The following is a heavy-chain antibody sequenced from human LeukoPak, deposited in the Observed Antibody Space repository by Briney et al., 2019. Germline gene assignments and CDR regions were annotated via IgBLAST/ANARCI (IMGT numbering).Heavy chain of an antibody. J-gene: IGHJ6*03. V-gene: IGHV1-18*04. CDR3: ASGNDFWSGSSPMDV. CDR2: ISAYNGNT. CDR1: GYTFTSCG. Sequence: GASVKVSCKASGYTFTSCGISWVRQAPGQGLEWMGWISAYNGNTNYAQKLQGRVTMTTDTSTSTAYMELRSLRSDDTAVYYCASGNDFWSGSSPMDVWGKGTTATVSS. D-gene: IGHD3-3*01.